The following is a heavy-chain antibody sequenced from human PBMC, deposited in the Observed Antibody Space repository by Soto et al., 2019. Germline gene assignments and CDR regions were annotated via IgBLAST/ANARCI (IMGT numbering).Heavy chain of an antibody. CDR2: IIPIFGTA. CDR1: GGTFSSYS. D-gene: IGHD4-17*01. Sequence: SVKVSCKASGGTFSSYSISWVRQAPGQGLEWMGGIIPIFGTANYAQKFQGRVTITADESTSTAYMELSSLRSDDTAVYYCARDGEYGSSEQFDYWGQGTLVTVSS. CDR3: ARDGEYGSSEQFDY. J-gene: IGHJ4*02. V-gene: IGHV1-69*13.